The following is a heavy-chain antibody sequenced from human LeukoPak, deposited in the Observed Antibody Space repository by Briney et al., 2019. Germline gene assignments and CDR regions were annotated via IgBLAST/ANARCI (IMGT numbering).Heavy chain of an antibody. CDR1: GFTFSNYA. V-gene: IGHV3-30*01. CDR3: ARESSDYIPAY. CDR2: ITYDGSHN. Sequence: PGGSLRLSCAASGFTFSNYAMQWVRQAPGEGPEWLAVITYDGSHNFYADSVKGRFTISRDNARDTLYLQMNGLTPVDTAVYYCARESSDYIPAYWGQGTLVTVSS. D-gene: IGHD4-11*01. J-gene: IGHJ4*02.